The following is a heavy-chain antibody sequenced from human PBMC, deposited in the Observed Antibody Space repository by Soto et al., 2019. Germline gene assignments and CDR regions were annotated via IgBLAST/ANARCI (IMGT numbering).Heavy chain of an antibody. CDR1: GFTFRSYA. D-gene: IGHD3-22*01. CDR2: ISGSGGST. J-gene: IGHJ4*02. V-gene: IGHV3-23*01. CDR3: AKARYYDSTGYLYHFDY. Sequence: GGSLRLSCAASGFTFRSYAMSWVRQAPGKGLEWVSSISGSGGSTYYADSVKGRFTISRDNSKNTLYLQMNSLRAEDTAVYYCAKARYYDSTGYLYHFDYWGQGTLVTVSS.